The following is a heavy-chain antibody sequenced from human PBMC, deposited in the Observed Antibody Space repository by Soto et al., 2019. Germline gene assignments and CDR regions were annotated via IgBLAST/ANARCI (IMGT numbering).Heavy chain of an antibody. D-gene: IGHD3-22*01. J-gene: IGHJ6*02. Sequence: QVQLQQWGAGLLKPSETLSLTCAVYGGSFSGYYWSWIRQPPGKGLEWIGEINHSGSTNYNPSLKSRVTISVDTSQNQFSLKLSSVTAADTAVYYCARVRVTTMNYYYYYGMDVWGQGTTVTVSS. CDR1: GGSFSGYY. CDR2: INHSGST. CDR3: ARVRVTTMNYYYYYGMDV. V-gene: IGHV4-34*01.